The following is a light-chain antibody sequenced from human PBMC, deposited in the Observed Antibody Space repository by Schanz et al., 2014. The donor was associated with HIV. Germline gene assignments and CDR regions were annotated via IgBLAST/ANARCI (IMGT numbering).Light chain of an antibody. CDR2: EDT. Sequence: FMLTQPHSVSVSPGRTVTISCTRSSGTITNNYVNWYQQRPGSAPTTVIFEDTQRPSGVPNRFSGSIDTSSNSASLTISGLRTEDEADYYCQSYVDKTVVFGGGTKLTVL. J-gene: IGLJ2*01. V-gene: IGLV6-57*04. CDR1: SGTITNNY. CDR3: QSYVDKTVV.